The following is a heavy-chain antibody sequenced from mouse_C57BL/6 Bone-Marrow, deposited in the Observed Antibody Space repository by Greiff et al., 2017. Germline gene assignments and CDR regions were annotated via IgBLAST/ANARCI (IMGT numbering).Heavy chain of an antibody. V-gene: IGHV14-4*01. Sequence: VQLQQSGAELVRPGASVKLSCTASGFNIKDDYMHWVKQRPEQGLEWIGWIDPENGDTEYASKFQGKATITADTSSNTAYLQLSSLTSEDTAVXYSTTYYYGSGYWDCYFDVWGTGTTVTVSS. CDR2: IDPENGDT. D-gene: IGHD1-1*01. CDR3: TTYYYGSGYWDCYFDV. CDR1: GFNIKDDY. J-gene: IGHJ1*03.